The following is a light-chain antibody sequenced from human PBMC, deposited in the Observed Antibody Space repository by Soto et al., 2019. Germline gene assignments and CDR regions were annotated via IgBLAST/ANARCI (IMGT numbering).Light chain of an antibody. J-gene: IGLJ1*01. CDR3: FSYTSSGTYV. V-gene: IGLV2-14*01. Sequence: QSVLTQPASVSGSPGQSITISCTGTSSDVGGYNSVSWYQQHPGKAPKLMIYEVSNRPSGVSNRFSGSKSGNTASLTISGLQAEDETDYYCFSYTSSGTYVFGTGTKVTVL. CDR1: SSDVGGYNS. CDR2: EVS.